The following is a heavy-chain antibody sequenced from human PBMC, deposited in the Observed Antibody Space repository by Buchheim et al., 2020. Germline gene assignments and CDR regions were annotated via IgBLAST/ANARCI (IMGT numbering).Heavy chain of an antibody. CDR3: SRGGGLVLAYAMDV. V-gene: IGHV3-30*04. J-gene: IGHJ6*02. Sequence: QVQVVEAGGGVVQPGRSLRLSCTASGFTFNNDALHWVRQAPGRGLEWVALISYDGATTFYAESVKGRFTISRDNSKNSVSLQMDSLTTEDSAVYYFSRGGGLVLAYAMDVGGQGPT. CDR2: ISYDGATT. CDR1: GFTFNNDA. D-gene: IGHD2-15*01.